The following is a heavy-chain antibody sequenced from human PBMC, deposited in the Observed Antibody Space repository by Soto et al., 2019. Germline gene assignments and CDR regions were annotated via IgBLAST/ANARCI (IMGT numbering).Heavy chain of an antibody. V-gene: IGHV1-69*13. Sequence: GASVKVSCKASGYRFTGYSMHWVRQAPGQGLEWMGGIIPIIGTANYAQKFQGRVTITADASTSTAYMQLSSLRSEDTAVYHCARSELDCSGGSCYHRYDFDIWGQGTMVTVSS. D-gene: IGHD2-15*01. CDR3: ARSELDCSGGSCYHRYDFDI. CDR1: GYRFTGYS. CDR2: IIPIIGTA. J-gene: IGHJ3*02.